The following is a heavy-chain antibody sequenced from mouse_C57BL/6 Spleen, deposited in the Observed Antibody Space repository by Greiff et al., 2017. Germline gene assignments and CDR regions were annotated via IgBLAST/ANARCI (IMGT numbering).Heavy chain of an antibody. CDR2: IYPGDGDH. V-gene: IGHV1-80*01. CDR1: GYAFSSYW. Sequence: VQLQQSGAELVKPGASVQISCKASGYAFSSYWLNWVKQRPGKGLEWIGQIYPGDGDHNYNGKFKGKATLTADKSSSTAYMPLSSLTSEYSAVYFCARSPNGVYFDYWGQGTTRTVSS. J-gene: IGHJ2*01. CDR3: ARSPNGVYFDY.